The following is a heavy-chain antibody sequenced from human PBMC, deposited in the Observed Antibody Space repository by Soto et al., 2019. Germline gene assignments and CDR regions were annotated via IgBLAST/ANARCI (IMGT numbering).Heavy chain of an antibody. CDR2: VNPILSMS. V-gene: IGHV1-69*04. D-gene: IGHD3-10*01. CDR3: ATTDGSCYRAFDY. Sequence: QVQLVQSGAEVKRPGSSVKVSCKASGDTFSFYAINWVRQAPGLGLEWMGRVNPILSMSNYAQRFQGRVTMTVDKSMRTADMELSGMRSEDPAMYYCATTDGSCYRAFDYWGQGALVTVSS. J-gene: IGHJ4*02. CDR1: GDTFSFYA.